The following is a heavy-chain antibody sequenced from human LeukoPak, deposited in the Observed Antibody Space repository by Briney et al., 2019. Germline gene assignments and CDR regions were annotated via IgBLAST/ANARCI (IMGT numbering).Heavy chain of an antibody. CDR2: INSNSGGT. CDR3: AREGGYSSGGEAFDI. D-gene: IGHD6-19*01. J-gene: IGHJ3*02. CDR1: GYTFTGYY. Sequence: ASVKVSCTASGYTFTGYYMHWVRQAPGQGLEWMGRINSNSGGTNYAQKFQGRVTMTRDTSIGTAYMELSSLRSEDTAVYYRAREGGYSSGGEAFDIWGQGTMVTVSS. V-gene: IGHV1-2*06.